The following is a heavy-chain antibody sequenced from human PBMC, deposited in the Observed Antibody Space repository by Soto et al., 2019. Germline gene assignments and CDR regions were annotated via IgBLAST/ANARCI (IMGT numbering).Heavy chain of an antibody. D-gene: IGHD6-13*01. V-gene: IGHV1-8*02. J-gene: IGHJ6*02. Sequence: GASVTVSCKASGYDFTAYDINWVRQASGQGLEWMGWMNPINGATGTARRFQGRVSMTRNTATGTAFFELTSLRSDDTAVYYCGRGPSPRAPAGGTPYYYAMDVWGQGTTVTVSS. CDR2: MNPINGAT. CDR1: GYDFTAYD. CDR3: GRGPSPRAPAGGTPYYYAMDV.